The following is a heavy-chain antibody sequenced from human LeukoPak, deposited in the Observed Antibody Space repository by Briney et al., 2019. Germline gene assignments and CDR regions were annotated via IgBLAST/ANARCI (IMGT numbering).Heavy chain of an antibody. D-gene: IGHD6-13*01. CDR1: GFTFSSYG. J-gene: IGHJ4*02. CDR3: AAGLAAAGVFDY. Sequence: PGGSLRLSCAASGFTFSSYGMHWVRQAPGKGLEWVAFIRYDGSNKYYADSVKGRLTISRDNSKNTLYLRMNSLRAEDTAVYYCAAGLAAAGVFDYWGQGTLVTVSS. V-gene: IGHV3-30*02. CDR2: IRYDGSNK.